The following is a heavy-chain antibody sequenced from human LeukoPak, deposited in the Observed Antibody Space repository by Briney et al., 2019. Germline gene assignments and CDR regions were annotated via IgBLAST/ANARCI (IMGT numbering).Heavy chain of an antibody. D-gene: IGHD6-19*01. CDR3: AREGIAVAGLDY. J-gene: IGHJ4*02. CDR1: GCTLSSYS. CDR2: ISSSISTI. V-gene: IGHV3-48*01. Sequence: PGGSLRLSCATSGCTLSSYSMNLVRQAQGKGMEWVSYISSSISTIYYADSVKGRFTISRDNAKNSLYLQMNSLRAEDTAVYYCAREGIAVAGLDYWGQGTLVTGSS.